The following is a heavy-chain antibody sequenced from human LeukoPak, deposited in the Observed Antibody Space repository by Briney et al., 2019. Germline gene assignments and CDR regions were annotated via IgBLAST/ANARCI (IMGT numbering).Heavy chain of an antibody. V-gene: IGHV3-20*04. J-gene: IGHJ4*02. CDR1: GFTFDDYG. D-gene: IGHD5-12*01. CDR3: ARGLRGYSGYENY. CDR2: IDWSGGST. Sequence: GGSLRLSCAASGFTFDDYGMSWVRQAPGKGLEWVSGIDWSGGSTGYADSVKGRFTISRDNAKNSLYLQMNSLRAEDTAVYYCARGLRGYSGYENYWGQGTLVTVSS.